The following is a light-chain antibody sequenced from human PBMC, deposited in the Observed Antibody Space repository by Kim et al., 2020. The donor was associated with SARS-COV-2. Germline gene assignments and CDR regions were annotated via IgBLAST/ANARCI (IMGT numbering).Light chain of an antibody. CDR3: TSFTSSSTRV. J-gene: IGLJ3*02. CDR1: RRDVGGNNY. CDR2: DVS. V-gene: IGLV2-14*04. Sequence: GRSITFPRTETRRDVGGNNYVSWYQQHPGKAPKLMIYDVSKRPSGVSDRFSGSKSGNTASLTISGLQAEDEADYHCTSFTSSSTRVFGGGTQLTVL.